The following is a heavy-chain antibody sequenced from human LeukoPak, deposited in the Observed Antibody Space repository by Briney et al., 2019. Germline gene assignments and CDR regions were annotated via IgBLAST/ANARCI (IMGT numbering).Heavy chain of an antibody. D-gene: IGHD6-19*01. V-gene: IGHV3-30*04. CDR1: GFTFSSYA. Sequence: QPGRSLRLSCAASGFTFSSYAMHWVRQAPGKGLEWVAVISYDGSNKYYADSVKGRFTISRDNSKNTLYLQMNSLRAEDTAVYYCARGGIELGQWLVRDPDFDYWGQGTLVTVSS. CDR2: ISYDGSNK. CDR3: ARGGIELGQWLVRDPDFDY. J-gene: IGHJ4*02.